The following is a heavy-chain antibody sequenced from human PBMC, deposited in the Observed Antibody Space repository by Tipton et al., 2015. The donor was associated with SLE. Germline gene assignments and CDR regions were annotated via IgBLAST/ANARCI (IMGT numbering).Heavy chain of an antibody. Sequence: TLSLTCTVSGGSISSSSYYWGWIRQPPGKGLEWIGEINHSGSTNYNPSLKSRVTISVDTSKNQFSLKLSSVTAADTAVYYCAREPDYGMDVWGQGTTVTVSS. CDR1: GGSISSSSYY. D-gene: IGHD2-2*01. CDR3: AREPDYGMDV. CDR2: INHSGST. J-gene: IGHJ6*02. V-gene: IGHV4-39*07.